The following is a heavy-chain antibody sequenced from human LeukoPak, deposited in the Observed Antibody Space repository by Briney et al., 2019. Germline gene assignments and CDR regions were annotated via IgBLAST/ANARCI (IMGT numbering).Heavy chain of an antibody. V-gene: IGHV4-34*01. J-gene: IGHJ4*02. CDR3: AREGRAAAGSDY. CDR2: IYYSGST. Sequence: SETLSLTCAVYGGSFSGYYWSWIRQPPGKGLEWIGSIYYSGSTYYNPSLKSRVTISVDTSKNQFSLKLSSVTAADTAVYYCAREGRAAAGSDYWGQGTLVTVSS. CDR1: GGSFSGYY. D-gene: IGHD6-13*01.